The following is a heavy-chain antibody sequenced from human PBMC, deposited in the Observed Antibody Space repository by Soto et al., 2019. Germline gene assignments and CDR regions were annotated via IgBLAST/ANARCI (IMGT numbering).Heavy chain of an antibody. D-gene: IGHD3-22*01. CDR2: ISSSNSYI. Sequence: EVQLAESGGGLVKPGGSLRLSCAASGFTFSSYSMSWVRQAPGEGLEWVSSISSSNSYIYYADSVKGRFTISRDNAKNSLSLQMNSLRAEDTAAYYCARGTADYYDSSGYFDYWGQRTLVTVSS. CDR1: GFTFSSYS. CDR3: ARGTADYYDSSGYFDY. V-gene: IGHV3-21*01. J-gene: IGHJ4*02.